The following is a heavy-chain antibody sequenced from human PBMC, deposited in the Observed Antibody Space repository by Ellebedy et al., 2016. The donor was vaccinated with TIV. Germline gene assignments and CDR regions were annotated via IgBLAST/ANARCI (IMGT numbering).Heavy chain of an antibody. D-gene: IGHD6-19*01. Sequence: GGSLRLSXAASGFTFSSYAMHWVRQAPGKGLEWVAVISYDGSNKYYADSVKGRFTISRDNSKNTLYLQMNSLRAEDTAVYYCARDRGIAVAGNYYGMDVWGQGTTVTVSS. CDR1: GFTFSSYA. J-gene: IGHJ6*02. CDR2: ISYDGSNK. V-gene: IGHV3-30-3*01. CDR3: ARDRGIAVAGNYYGMDV.